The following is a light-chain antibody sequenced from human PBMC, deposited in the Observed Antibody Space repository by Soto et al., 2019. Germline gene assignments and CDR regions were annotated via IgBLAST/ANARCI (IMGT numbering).Light chain of an antibody. CDR2: EVS. Sequence: QSALTQPPSASGSPGQSVTISCTGTSSDVGGYNYVSWYQQHPGKAPKLTIYEVSKRPSGVPDRFSGSKSGNTASLTVSGLQAEDGADYYCSSYAGSNNPYVFGTGTKVTVL. CDR3: SSYAGSNNPYV. V-gene: IGLV2-8*01. J-gene: IGLJ1*01. CDR1: SSDVGGYNY.